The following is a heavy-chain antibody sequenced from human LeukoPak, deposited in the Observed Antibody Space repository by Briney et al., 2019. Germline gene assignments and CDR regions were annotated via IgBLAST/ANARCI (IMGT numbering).Heavy chain of an antibody. Sequence: GGSLRLSCAASGFTFSSYSMNWVRKAPGKGLEWVSSISSSSSYIYYADSVKGRFTISRDNAKNSLYLQMNSLTAEDAAIYSCARPRLEYCSGGSCFDAFDIWGQATMVTVSS. J-gene: IGHJ3*02. CDR1: GFTFSSYS. CDR3: ARPRLEYCSGGSCFDAFDI. V-gene: IGHV3-21*04. CDR2: ISSSSSYI. D-gene: IGHD2-15*01.